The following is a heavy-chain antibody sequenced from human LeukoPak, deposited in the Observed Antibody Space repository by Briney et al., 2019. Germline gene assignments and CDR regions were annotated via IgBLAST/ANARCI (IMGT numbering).Heavy chain of an antibody. J-gene: IGHJ5*02. V-gene: IGHV3-7*01. CDR1: GFTFSSYW. CDR2: IKQDGSEK. Sequence: HAGGSLRLSCVASGFTFSSYWMSWVRQAPGKGLEWVANIKQDGSEKYYVDSVKGRFTISRDNAKNSLYLQMNSLRAEDTAVYYCARAPYYDILTGYYWFDPWGQGTLVTVSS. D-gene: IGHD3-9*01. CDR3: ARAPYYDILTGYYWFDP.